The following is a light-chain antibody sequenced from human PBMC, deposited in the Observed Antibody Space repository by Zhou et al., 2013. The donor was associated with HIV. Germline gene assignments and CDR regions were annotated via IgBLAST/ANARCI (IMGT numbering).Light chain of an antibody. CDR3: QHYNDRSPGT. Sequence: AIRMTQSPSSLSASTGDTVTITCRASQAIGTSLAWYQQKPGKAPKLLIYGVSTLQTGVPSRFVGSGSGADFTLTITCLQSEDFASYYCQHYNDRSPGTFGQGTKV. V-gene: IGKV1-8*01. J-gene: IGKJ1*01. CDR2: GVS. CDR1: QAIGTS.